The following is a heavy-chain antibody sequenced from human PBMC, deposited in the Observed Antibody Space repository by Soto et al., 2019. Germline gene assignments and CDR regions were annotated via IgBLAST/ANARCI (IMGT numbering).Heavy chain of an antibody. D-gene: IGHD3-10*01. CDR2: IYYSGST. V-gene: IGHV4-31*03. Sequence: SETLSLTCTVSGGSISSGGYYWSWIRQHPGKGLEWVGYIYYSGSTYYNPSLKSRVTISVDTSKNQFSLKLSSVTAADTAVYYCARERTLWFGEAYYHYGMDVWGQGTTVTVSS. CDR3: ARERTLWFGEAYYHYGMDV. CDR1: GGSISSGGYY. J-gene: IGHJ6*02.